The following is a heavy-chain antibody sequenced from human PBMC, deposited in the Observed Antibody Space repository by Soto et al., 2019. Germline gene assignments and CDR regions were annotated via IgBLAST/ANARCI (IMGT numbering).Heavy chain of an antibody. CDR1: GGSISSGDYY. J-gene: IGHJ5*02. D-gene: IGHD6-19*01. V-gene: IGHV4-30-4*01. Sequence: KSSETLSRTCTVSGGSISSGDYYRSWIRQPPGKGLEWIGYIYYRGSTYYNPSLKSRVTISVDTSKNQFSLKLSSVTAADTAVYYCARGGRIAVAGTVWFDPWGQGTLVTVSS. CDR2: IYYRGST. CDR3: ARGGRIAVAGTVWFDP.